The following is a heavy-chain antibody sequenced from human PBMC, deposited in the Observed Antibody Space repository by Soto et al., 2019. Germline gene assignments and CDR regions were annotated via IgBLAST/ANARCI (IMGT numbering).Heavy chain of an antibody. J-gene: IGHJ4*02. CDR1: GGYIIGSSCY. Sequence: LTWCVAGGYIIGSSCYWGLIRQPPGKELEWIGSIYYSGSTHYNPSPKSRVTRSVDTSKNQFSLKLSSVTAADTAVYYCATYNYDFYPVHLGQGTLVPVSS. D-gene: IGHD3-3*01. V-gene: IGHV4-39*01. CDR2: IYYSGST. CDR3: ATYNYDFYPVH.